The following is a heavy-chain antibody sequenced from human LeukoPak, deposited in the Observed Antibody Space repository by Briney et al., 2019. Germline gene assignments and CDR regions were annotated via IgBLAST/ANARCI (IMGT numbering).Heavy chain of an antibody. CDR2: INPNSGGT. Sequence: GASVKVSCKASGYTFTGYYMHWVRQAPGQGLEWMGWINPNSGGTNYAQKLQGRVTMTRDTSISTAYMELSRLRSDDTAVYYCARDRTIFGVVSYYFDYWGQGTLVTVSS. J-gene: IGHJ4*02. CDR3: ARDRTIFGVVSYYFDY. CDR1: GYTFTGYY. D-gene: IGHD3-3*01. V-gene: IGHV1-2*02.